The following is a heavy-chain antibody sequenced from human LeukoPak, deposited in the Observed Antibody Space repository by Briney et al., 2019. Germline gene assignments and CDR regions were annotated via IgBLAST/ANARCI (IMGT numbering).Heavy chain of an antibody. D-gene: IGHD6-19*01. Sequence: SETLSLTCTVSGGSVSSTTYYWSWIRQPPGKGLEWIASINYSGSTYYNPSLKSRVTISVDTSENQFSLKLSSVTAADTAVYYCARSTGGWSYFDHWGQGILVTVSS. J-gene: IGHJ4*02. V-gene: IGHV4-39*01. CDR1: GGSVSSTTYY. CDR2: INYSGST. CDR3: ARSTGGWSYFDH.